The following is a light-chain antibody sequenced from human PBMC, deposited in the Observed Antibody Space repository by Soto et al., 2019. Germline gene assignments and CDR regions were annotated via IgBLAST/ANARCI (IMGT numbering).Light chain of an antibody. V-gene: IGLV2-14*01. Sequence: QSALTQPASVSGSPGQSLTISCTGTSGDVGRYDSVSWYKHRPGKVPELIIFSDRFSGSKSGNTASLTISGLQAEDEADYYCSSYTTNRTPVFGGGTKVTGL. CDR1: SGDVGRYDS. CDR3: SSYTTNRTPV. J-gene: IGLJ2*01.